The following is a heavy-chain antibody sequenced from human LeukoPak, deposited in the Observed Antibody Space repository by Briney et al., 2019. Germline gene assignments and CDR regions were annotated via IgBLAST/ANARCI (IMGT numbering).Heavy chain of an antibody. V-gene: IGHV3-7*01. CDR1: GFTFSSYW. CDR3: ASTDILTGYSTNHDYYGMDV. CDR2: IKQDGSEK. J-gene: IGHJ6*02. Sequence: GGSLRLSCAASGFTFSSYWMSWVRQAPGKGLEWVANIKQDGSEKYYVDSVKGRFTISRDNAKNSLYLQMNSLRAEDTAVYYCASTDILTGYSTNHDYYGMDVWGQGTTVTVSS. D-gene: IGHD3-9*01.